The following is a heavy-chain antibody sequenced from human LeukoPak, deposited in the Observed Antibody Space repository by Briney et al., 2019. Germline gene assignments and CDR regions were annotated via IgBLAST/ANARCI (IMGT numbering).Heavy chain of an antibody. D-gene: IGHD6-19*01. Sequence: SETLSLTCTVSGGSISSSSYYWGWIRQPPGKGLEWIGSIYYSGSTYYNPSLKSRVTISVDTSKNQFSLKLSSVTAAGTAVYYCARGHSSGWYPLDYWGQGTLVTVSS. J-gene: IGHJ4*02. V-gene: IGHV4-39*01. CDR1: GGSISSSSYY. CDR2: IYYSGST. CDR3: ARGHSSGWYPLDY.